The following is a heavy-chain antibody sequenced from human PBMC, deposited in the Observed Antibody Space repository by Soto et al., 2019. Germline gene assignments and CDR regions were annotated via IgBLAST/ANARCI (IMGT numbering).Heavy chain of an antibody. J-gene: IGHJ4*02. CDR2: MNPRGGGA. V-gene: IGHV1-46*01. Sequence: QVQLVQSGAEVKKPGASVKVSCKASGYTFTSYYMHWVRQAPGQGLEWMGIMNPRGGGATYAHKFQGRITMTRDTPTTTVYMELSSLRSDDTAVYHCATSSMVGSGFFVWGQGTLVTVSS. CDR1: GYTFTSYY. CDR3: ATSSMVGSGFFV. D-gene: IGHD3-3*01.